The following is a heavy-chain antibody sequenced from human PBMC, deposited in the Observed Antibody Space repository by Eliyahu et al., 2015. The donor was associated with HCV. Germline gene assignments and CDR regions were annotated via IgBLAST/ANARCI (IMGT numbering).Heavy chain of an antibody. CDR3: ARARATVPYFDY. CDR2: IYSGGST. CDR1: XFTVSRNY. V-gene: IGHV3-66*01. D-gene: IGHD4-11*01. J-gene: IGHJ4*02. Sequence: EVQLVESGGGLVQPGGSLRLSCAASXFTVSRNYMSWVRQAPGKGLEWVSVIYSGGSTYYADSVKGRFTISRDNSKNTLYLQMNSLRAEDTAVYYCARARATVPYFDYWGQGTLVTVSS.